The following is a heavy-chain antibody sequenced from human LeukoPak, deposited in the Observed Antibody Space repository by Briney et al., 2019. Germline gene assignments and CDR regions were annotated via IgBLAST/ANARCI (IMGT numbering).Heavy chain of an antibody. CDR3: ARGFYGSGSRGPFDY. V-gene: IGHV4-59*12. CDR1: GGSISSYY. Sequence: PSETLSLTCTVSGGSISSYYWSWIRQPPGKGLEWIGYIYYSGSTNYNPSLKSRVTISVDTFKNQFSLKLSSVTAADTAVYYCARGFYGSGSRGPFDYWGQGTLVTVSS. CDR2: IYYSGST. J-gene: IGHJ4*02. D-gene: IGHD3-10*01.